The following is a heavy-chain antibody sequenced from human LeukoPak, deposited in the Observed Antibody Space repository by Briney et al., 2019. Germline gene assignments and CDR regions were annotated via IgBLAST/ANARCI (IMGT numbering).Heavy chain of an antibody. CDR1: GGSISSSSYY. J-gene: IGHJ6*03. CDR2: IYYSGST. V-gene: IGHV4-39*07. Sequence: PSQTLSLTCAVSGGSISSSSYYWGWIRQPPGKGLEWIGSIYYSGSTYYNPSLKSRVTISVDTSKNQFSLKLSSVTAADTAVYYCARAGGSGRYYYYYYYMDVWGKGTTVTVSS. D-gene: IGHD3-10*01. CDR3: ARAGGSGRYYYYYYYMDV.